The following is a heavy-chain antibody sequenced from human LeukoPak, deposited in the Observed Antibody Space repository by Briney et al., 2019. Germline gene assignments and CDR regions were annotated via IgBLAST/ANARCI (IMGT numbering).Heavy chain of an antibody. Sequence: GGSLRLSCAASGFTFSTYVMTWVRQAPGKGLEWVSALSGSGGSTFYADSVKGRFTISRDNSNNTLYLQVNSLRAEDTAVYYCAKGRTPDYWGQGNLVNVFS. CDR3: AKGRTPDY. CDR1: GFTFSTYV. D-gene: IGHD2-15*01. J-gene: IGHJ4*02. V-gene: IGHV3-23*01. CDR2: LSGSGGST.